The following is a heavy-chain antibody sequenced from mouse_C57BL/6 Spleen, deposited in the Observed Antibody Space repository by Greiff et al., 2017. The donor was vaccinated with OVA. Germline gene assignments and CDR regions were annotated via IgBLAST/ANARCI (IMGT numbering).Heavy chain of an antibody. V-gene: IGHV1-39*01. CDR2: INPNYGTT. Sequence: FRLQQSGPELVKPGASVKISCKASGYSFTDYNMNWVKQSNGKSLEWIGVINPNYGTTSYNQKFKGKATLTVDQSSSTAYMQLNSLTSEDSAVYYCARPSDSSGYNFDYWGQGTTLTVSS. J-gene: IGHJ2*01. D-gene: IGHD3-2*02. CDR3: ARPSDSSGYNFDY. CDR1: GYSFTDYN.